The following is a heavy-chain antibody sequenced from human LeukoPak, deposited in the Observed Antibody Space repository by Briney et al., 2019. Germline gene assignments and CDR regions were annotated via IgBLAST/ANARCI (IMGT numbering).Heavy chain of an antibody. CDR1: GYTFTSYD. V-gene: IGHV1-8*01. Sequence: ASVKVSCKASGYTFTSYDINWVRQATGQGLEWMGWMNPNSGNTGYAQKFQGRVTMTRNTSISTAYMELSSLRSEDTAVYYCARGYCSSTSCQKREYWFDPWGQGTLVTVSS. CDR2: MNPNSGNT. D-gene: IGHD2-2*01. J-gene: IGHJ5*02. CDR3: ARGYCSSTSCQKREYWFDP.